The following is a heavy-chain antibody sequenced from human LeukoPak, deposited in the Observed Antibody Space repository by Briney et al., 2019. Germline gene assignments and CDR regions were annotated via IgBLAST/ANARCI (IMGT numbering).Heavy chain of an antibody. CDR1: GFTFSSYS. Sequence: GGSLRLSCAASGFTFSSYSMNWVRQAPGKGLAWVSRIKTDGSTTYYADSVKGRFTVSRDNAKNTLYLQMSSLRAEDTAVYYCARDWAWGGFDHWGQGALVTVSS. J-gene: IGHJ4*02. CDR2: IKTDGSTT. CDR3: ARDWAWGGFDH. D-gene: IGHD3-16*01. V-gene: IGHV3-74*01.